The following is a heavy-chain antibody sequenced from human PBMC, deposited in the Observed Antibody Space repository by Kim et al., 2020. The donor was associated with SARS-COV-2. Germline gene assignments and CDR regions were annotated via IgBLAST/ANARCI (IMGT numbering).Heavy chain of an antibody. CDR2: ISGSGGST. CDR3: AKDSHYCSSTSCWVVAATPVGFYGRDV. CDR1: GFTFSSYA. D-gene: IGHD2-2*01. J-gene: IGHJ6*02. Sequence: GGSLSLSCEASGFTFSSYAMSWVRQAPGKGLEWVSAISGSGGSTYYADSVKGRFTISRDNSKNTLYLKMNSLRAEDTAVYYCAKDSHYCSSTSCWVVAATPVGFYGRDVWGQVTTVTVSS. V-gene: IGHV3-23*01.